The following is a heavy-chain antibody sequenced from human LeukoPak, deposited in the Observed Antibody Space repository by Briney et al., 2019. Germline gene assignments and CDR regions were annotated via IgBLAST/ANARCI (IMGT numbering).Heavy chain of an antibody. Sequence: GGSLRLSCAASGFTFSSYAMHWVRQAPGKGLEWVAVIWYDGSNKYYADSVKGRFTISRDNSKNTLYLQMNSLRAEDTAVYYCARDHRTVTTLRYWGQGTLVTVSS. V-gene: IGHV3-33*08. CDR3: ARDHRTVTTLRY. D-gene: IGHD4-17*01. J-gene: IGHJ4*02. CDR1: GFTFSSYA. CDR2: IWYDGSNK.